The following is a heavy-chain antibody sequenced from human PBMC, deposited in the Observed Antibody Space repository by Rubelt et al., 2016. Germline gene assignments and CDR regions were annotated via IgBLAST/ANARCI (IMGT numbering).Heavy chain of an antibody. D-gene: IGHD2-15*01. CDR2: ISYDGSNK. V-gene: IGHV3-30*04. CDR3: AGGWWIRGYFDY. J-gene: IGHJ4*02. CDR1: GFTFSSYA. Sequence: QVQLVESGGGVVQPGRSLRLSCAASGFTFSSYAMHWVRQAPGKGLEWVAVISYDGSNKYYADSVKGRFTISRDNSKNTLYLQMNSRRAEDTAVYYWAGGWWIRGYFDYWGQGTLVTVSS.